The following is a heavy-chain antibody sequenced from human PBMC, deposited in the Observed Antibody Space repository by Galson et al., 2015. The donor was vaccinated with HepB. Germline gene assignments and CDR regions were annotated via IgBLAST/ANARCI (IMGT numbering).Heavy chain of an antibody. CDR2: IRSKANSYAT. CDR1: GVTFSGSA. J-gene: IGHJ6*03. CDR3: TGDIPSTRANYYYYYMDV. Sequence: SLRLSCAASGVTFSGSAMHWVRQASGKGLEWVGRIRSKANSYATAYAASVKGRFTISRDDSKNTAYLQMNSLKTEDTAVYYCTGDIPSTRANYYYYYMDVWGKGTTVTVSS. V-gene: IGHV3-73*01. D-gene: IGHD2-15*01.